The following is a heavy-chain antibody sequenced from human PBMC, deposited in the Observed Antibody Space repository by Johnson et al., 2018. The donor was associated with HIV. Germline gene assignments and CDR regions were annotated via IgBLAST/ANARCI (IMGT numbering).Heavy chain of an antibody. CDR2: IKQDGGEN. Sequence: EVQLVESGGGVVQPGRSLRLSCAASAFAFSSYWMSWVRQAPGKGLEWVANIKQDGGENYYVDSVKGRFTISRDNAKKSLHLQMNSLRAEDTAVYYCARESRYSYGFGDDAFDVWGQGTMVTVSS. D-gene: IGHD5-18*01. CDR3: ARESRYSYGFGDDAFDV. CDR1: AFAFSSYW. V-gene: IGHV3-7*05. J-gene: IGHJ3*01.